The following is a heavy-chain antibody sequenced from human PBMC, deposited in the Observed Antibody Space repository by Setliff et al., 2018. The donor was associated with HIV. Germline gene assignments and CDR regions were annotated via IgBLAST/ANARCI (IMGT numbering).Heavy chain of an antibody. J-gene: IGHJ5*01. CDR1: GGSISSSGPGYY. D-gene: IGHD2-21*01. CDR2: VYYSGST. Sequence: SETLSLTCTVSGGSISSSGPGYYWGWVRQAPGGGLEWIGSVYYSGSTYYNPSLKSRVTISLDTSKNQLSLRLTSMTAEDTAVYHCAKLREGHVYSQYDSWGHGTLVTVSS. CDR3: AKLREGHVYSQYDS. V-gene: IGHV4-39*07.